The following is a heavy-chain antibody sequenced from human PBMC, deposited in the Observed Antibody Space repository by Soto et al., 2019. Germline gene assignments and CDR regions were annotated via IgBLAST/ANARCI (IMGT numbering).Heavy chain of an antibody. D-gene: IGHD3-10*01. V-gene: IGHV3-15*01. CDR2: IKSKTDGGTT. CDR3: TTDPSYPYYGSGSYYI. J-gene: IGHJ4*02. Sequence: GGSLRLSCAASGFTFSNAWMSWVRQAPGKGLEWVGRIKSKTDGGTTDYAAPVKGRFTISRDDSKNTLYLQMNSLKTEDTAVYYCTTDPSYPYYGSGSYYIWGQGTLVTVSS. CDR1: GFTFSNAW.